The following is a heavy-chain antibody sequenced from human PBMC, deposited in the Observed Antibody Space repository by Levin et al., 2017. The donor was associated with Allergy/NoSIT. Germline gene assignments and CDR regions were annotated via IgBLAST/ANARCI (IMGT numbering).Heavy chain of an antibody. CDR2: IIPFFGTT. CDR3: ARCIPRDAFDI. J-gene: IGHJ3*02. V-gene: IGHV1-69*06. CDR1: GDTFSTHA. Sequence: KISCKASGDTFSTHAISWLRQAPGQGLEWVGEIIPFFGTTNYAQKFQGRVTITADKSTSAYMSLSSLISEDTAVYYCARCIPRDAFDIWGQGTMVTVSS.